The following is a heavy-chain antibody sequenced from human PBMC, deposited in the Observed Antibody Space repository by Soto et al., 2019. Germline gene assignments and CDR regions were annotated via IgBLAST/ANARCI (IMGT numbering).Heavy chain of an antibody. Sequence: QVQLVQSGAEVKKPGASVKVSCKASGYTFTSYGISWVRQAPGQGLELMGWISAYNGNTNYAQKLQGRVTTTTDPTTSTAYMELRNLISDDPAVDSCARGGSAERGGDYWGQGPLVTVSS. CDR3: ARGGSAERGGDY. D-gene: IGHD3-10*01. CDR2: ISAYNGNT. V-gene: IGHV1-18*01. J-gene: IGHJ4*02. CDR1: GYTFTSYG.